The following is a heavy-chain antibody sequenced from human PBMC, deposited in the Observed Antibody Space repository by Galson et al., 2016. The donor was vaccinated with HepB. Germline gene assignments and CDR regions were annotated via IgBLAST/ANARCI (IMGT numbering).Heavy chain of an antibody. Sequence: SLRLSCAGSGFTFRNYGMTWVRQAPGKGLEVVSSISRSGDSTDYADSVRGRFTISRDNFKNTLSLQVNSLRAEDTGVYYCVQGSTEPAVWGKGTTVTVSS. J-gene: IGHJ6*04. CDR1: GFTFRNYG. V-gene: IGHV3-23*01. CDR3: VQGSTEPAV. CDR2: ISRSGDST. D-gene: IGHD1-26*01.